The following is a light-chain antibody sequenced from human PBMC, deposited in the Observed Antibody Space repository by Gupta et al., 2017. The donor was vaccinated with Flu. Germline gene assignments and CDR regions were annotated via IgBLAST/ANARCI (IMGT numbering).Light chain of an antibody. J-gene: IGLJ3*02. Sequence: TATLTCCGNSNNVGYQGATWLQQRQGHPPKLLYYRNNNRPSGISERFSASRSGNTASLTSTGLQPEDEADYYCAAGDTSLSGWVLGGGTKLTVL. CDR1: SNNVGYQG. CDR3: AAGDTSLSGWV. V-gene: IGLV10-54*04. CDR2: RNN.